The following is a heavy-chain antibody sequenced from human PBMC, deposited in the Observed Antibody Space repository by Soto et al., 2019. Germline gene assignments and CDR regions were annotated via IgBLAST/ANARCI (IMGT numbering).Heavy chain of an antibody. CDR3: ARVRRGGWYHLDY. CDR2: IYYSGST. V-gene: IGHV4-59*08. J-gene: IGHJ4*02. Sequence: SETLSLTCTVSGGSISSYYWTWIRQPPGKGLEWIGYIYYSGSTNYNPSLKSRVTISVATSKTQFSLKLSSVTAADTAVYYCARVRRGGWYHLDYWGQGSLVTVSS. CDR1: GGSISSYY. D-gene: IGHD6-19*01.